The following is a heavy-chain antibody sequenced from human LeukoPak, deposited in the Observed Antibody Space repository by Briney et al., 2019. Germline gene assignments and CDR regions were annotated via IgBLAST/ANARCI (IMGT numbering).Heavy chain of an antibody. CDR1: GGSISSSSYY. D-gene: IGHD2-15*01. CDR3: ARVSDTPGDYGMDV. V-gene: IGHV4-39*01. CDR2: IYYSGST. Sequence: PSETLSLTCTVSGGSISSSSYYWGWIRQPPGKGLEWIGSIYYSGSTYYNPSLKSRVTISVDTSKNQFSLKLSSVTAADTAVYYCARVSDTPGDYGMDVWGQGTTVTVSS. J-gene: IGHJ6*02.